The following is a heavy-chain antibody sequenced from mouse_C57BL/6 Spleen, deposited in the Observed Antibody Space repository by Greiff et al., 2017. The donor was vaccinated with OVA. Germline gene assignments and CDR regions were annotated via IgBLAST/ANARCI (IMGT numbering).Heavy chain of an antibody. CDR1: GYTFTDYE. Sequence: QVQLQQSGAELVRPGASVTLSCKASGYTFTDYEMHWVKQTPVHGLEWIGAIDPETGGTAYNQKFKGKAILTADKSASTAYMELRGLTSEDSAVYYCTREREELLRSVDYWGQGTTLTVSS. CDR3: TREREELLRSVDY. V-gene: IGHV1-15*01. CDR2: IDPETGGT. D-gene: IGHD1-1*01. J-gene: IGHJ2*01.